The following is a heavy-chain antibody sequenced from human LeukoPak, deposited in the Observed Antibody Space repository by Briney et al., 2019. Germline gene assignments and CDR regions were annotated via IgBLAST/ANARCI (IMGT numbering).Heavy chain of an antibody. V-gene: IGHV3-7*03. D-gene: IGHD3-10*01. CDR3: AKGNYYGSGSYSGGVGY. Sequence: PGGSLRLSCAASGFTFSRYWMSWVRQAPGKGLEWVANIKQDGSEKYYVDSEKGRFTISRDNAKTSLSLQMNSLRAEDTAVYYCAKGNYYGSGSYSGGVGYWGQGTLVTVSS. CDR2: IKQDGSEK. J-gene: IGHJ4*02. CDR1: GFTFSRYW.